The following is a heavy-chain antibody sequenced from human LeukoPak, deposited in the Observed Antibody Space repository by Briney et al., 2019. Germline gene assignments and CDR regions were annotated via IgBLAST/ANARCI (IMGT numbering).Heavy chain of an antibody. CDR2: IYTSGST. CDR3: ARAPLWDSSVYYYYGMDV. CDR1: GGSISSYY. Sequence: PSETLSLTCTVSGGSISSYYWSWIRQPAGKGLEWIGRIYTSGSTNYNPSLKSRVTMSVDTSKNQFSLKLSSVTAADTAVYYCARAPLWDSSVYYYYGMDVWGQGTTVTVSS. J-gene: IGHJ6*02. D-gene: IGHD3-22*01. V-gene: IGHV4-4*07.